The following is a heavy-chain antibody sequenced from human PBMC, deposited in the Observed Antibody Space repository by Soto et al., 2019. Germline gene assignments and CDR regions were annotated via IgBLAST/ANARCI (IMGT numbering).Heavy chain of an antibody. D-gene: IGHD6-6*01. J-gene: IGHJ4*02. Sequence: SETLSLTCTVSGGSISSYYWSWIRQPPGKGLEWIGYIYYSGSTNYNPSLKSRVTISVDTSKNQFSLKLSAVTAADTAGYYGARGELVRGYYYFDYWGQGTLVTVSS. CDR3: ARGELVRGYYYFDY. CDR1: GGSISSYY. CDR2: IYYSGST. V-gene: IGHV4-59*01.